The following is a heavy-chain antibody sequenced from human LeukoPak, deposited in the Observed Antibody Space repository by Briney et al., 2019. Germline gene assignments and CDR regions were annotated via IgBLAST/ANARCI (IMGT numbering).Heavy chain of an antibody. D-gene: IGHD6-13*01. CDR1: GFTFSSYS. CDR3: ARRAAGISEFDY. J-gene: IGHJ4*02. CDR2: ITSTSSYI. V-gene: IGHV3-21*01. Sequence: SGGSLRLSCAASGFTFSSYSMNWVRQAPGKGLEWVSSITSTSSYIHYADSVKGRFTISRDNAKNSLYLQMNSLRAEDTAVYYCARRAAGISEFDYWGQGTLVTVSS.